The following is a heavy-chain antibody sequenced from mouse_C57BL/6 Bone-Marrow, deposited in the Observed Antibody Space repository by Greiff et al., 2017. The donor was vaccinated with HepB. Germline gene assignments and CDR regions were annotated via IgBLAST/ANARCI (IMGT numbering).Heavy chain of an antibody. V-gene: IGHV1-75*01. CDR3: ARTASVITTVVADFDY. CDR2: IFPGSGST. J-gene: IGHJ2*01. Sequence: QVQLQQSGPELVKPGASVKISCKASGYTFTDYYINWVKQRPGQGLEWIGWIFPGSGSTYYNEKFKGKATLTVDKSSSTAYMLLSSLTSEDSAVYFCARTASVITTVVADFDYWGQGTTLTVSS. D-gene: IGHD1-1*01. CDR1: GYTFTDYY.